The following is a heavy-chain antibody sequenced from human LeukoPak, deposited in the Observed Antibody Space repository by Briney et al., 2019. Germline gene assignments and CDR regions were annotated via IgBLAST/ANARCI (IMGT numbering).Heavy chain of an antibody. CDR2: IKSKTDGGTT. CDR3: TTPRGIPN. V-gene: IGHV3-15*07. Sequence: PGGSLRLSCAASGFTLSNVWMNWVRQAPGKGLEWVGRIKSKTDGGTTDYAAPVKGRFTISRDESENVIYLEMNSLKIEDTAVYYCTTPRGIPNWGQGTLVAVSS. J-gene: IGHJ4*02. CDR1: GFTLSNVW. D-gene: IGHD2-21*01.